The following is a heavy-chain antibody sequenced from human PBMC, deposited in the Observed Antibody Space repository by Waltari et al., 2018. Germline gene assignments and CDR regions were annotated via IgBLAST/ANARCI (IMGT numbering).Heavy chain of an antibody. Sequence: QVQLQESGPGLVKPSETLSLTCTVSGGSISSYYWSWIRQPPGKGLEWIGYIYYSGSTNYNPSLKSRVTISVDTSKNQFSLKLSSVTAADTAVYYCARGSQGSSDWFDPWGQGTLVTVSS. CDR3: ARGSQGSSDWFDP. CDR1: GGSISSYY. J-gene: IGHJ5*02. V-gene: IGHV4-59*01. CDR2: IYYSGST. D-gene: IGHD6-13*01.